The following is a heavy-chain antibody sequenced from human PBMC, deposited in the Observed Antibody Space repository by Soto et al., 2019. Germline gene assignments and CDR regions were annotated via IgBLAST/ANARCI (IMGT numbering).Heavy chain of an antibody. CDR1: GGSINSNY. CDR3: ARGGPTVTPLDY. CDR2: IYDSGST. J-gene: IGHJ4*02. V-gene: IGHV4-59*08. D-gene: IGHD4-17*01. Sequence: SETLSLTCTVSGGSINSNYWSWIRQPPGKGLEWLGYIYDSGSTKYNPSLKSRVSISVDTSKNQFSLKLSSVTAADTAVYYCARGGPTVTPLDYWGQGTLVTVSS.